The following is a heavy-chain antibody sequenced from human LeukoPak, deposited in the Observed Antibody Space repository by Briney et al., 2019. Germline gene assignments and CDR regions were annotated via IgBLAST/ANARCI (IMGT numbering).Heavy chain of an antibody. CDR2: IYYSGST. V-gene: IGHV4-61*08. Sequence: SETLSLTCTVSGGSISSGGYYWSWIRQPPGKGLEWIGYIYYSGSTNYNPSLKSRVTISVDTSKNQFSLKLSSVTAADAAVYYCARGLTSDWFFDLWGRGTLVTVSS. CDR3: ARGLTSDWFFDL. J-gene: IGHJ2*01. CDR1: GGSISSGGYY. D-gene: IGHD2-21*01.